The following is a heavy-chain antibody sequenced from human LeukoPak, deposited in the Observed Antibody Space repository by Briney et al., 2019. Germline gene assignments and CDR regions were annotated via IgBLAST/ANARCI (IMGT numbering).Heavy chain of an antibody. V-gene: IGHV3-33*08. J-gene: IGHJ4*02. CDR1: GFTFSTYW. CDR3: ARAGDYDTSGYYFDY. Sequence: GGSLRLSCSASGFTFSTYWMSWVRQAPGKGLEWVTVIWYDGSNKYYADSVKGRFTISRDNSKNTLYLQMNSLRAEDTAVYYCARAGDYDTSGYYFDYWGQGTLVTVSS. CDR2: IWYDGSNK. D-gene: IGHD3-22*01.